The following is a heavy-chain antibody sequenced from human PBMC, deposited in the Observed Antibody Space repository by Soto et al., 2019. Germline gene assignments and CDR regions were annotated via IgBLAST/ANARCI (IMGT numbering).Heavy chain of an antibody. CDR1: GFTFSNAW. D-gene: IGHD6-13*01. V-gene: IGHV3-15*07. Sequence: GGSLRLSCAASGFTFSNAWMNWVRQAPGKGLEWVGRIKSKTDGGTTDYAAPVKGRFTISRDDSKNTLYLQMNSLKTADTAVYYCTTPGIAAAGSSGYYYYYGMDVWGQGTTVTVSS. CDR2: IKSKTDGGTT. CDR3: TTPGIAAAGSSGYYYYYGMDV. J-gene: IGHJ6*02.